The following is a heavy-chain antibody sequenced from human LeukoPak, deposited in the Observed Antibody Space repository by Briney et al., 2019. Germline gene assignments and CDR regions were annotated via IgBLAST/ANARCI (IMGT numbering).Heavy chain of an antibody. CDR3: ATDGRWLHPHHDAFDI. V-gene: IGHV4-59*01. CDR1: GGSIGSDY. D-gene: IGHD5-24*01. J-gene: IGHJ3*02. CDR2: VYKTGIT. Sequence: SETLSLTCTVSGGSIGSDYWTWIRQPPGEALEWIGDVYKTGITNYNPSLKSRVTISVDTSKNQFSLRLNSVTAADTAVYYCATDGRWLHPHHDAFDIWGQGTMVTVSS.